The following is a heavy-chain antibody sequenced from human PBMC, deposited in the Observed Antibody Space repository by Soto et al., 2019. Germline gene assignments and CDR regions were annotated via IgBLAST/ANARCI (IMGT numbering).Heavy chain of an antibody. Sequence: QVQLQESGPGLVKSSETLSLTCTVSGGSISPYYWSWIRQPPGRRLEWLGYIYFGGGTTYNPSLKSRLTISVDTSKNQFSLKLSSVTAADTAIYYCAREDRRGGFLMDVWGQGTTVTVSS. CDR1: GGSISPYY. CDR2: IYFGGGT. CDR3: AREDRRGGFLMDV. J-gene: IGHJ6*02. D-gene: IGHD3-16*01. V-gene: IGHV4-59*01.